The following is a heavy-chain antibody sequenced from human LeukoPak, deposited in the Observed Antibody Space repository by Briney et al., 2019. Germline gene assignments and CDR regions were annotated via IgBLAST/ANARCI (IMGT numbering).Heavy chain of an antibody. D-gene: IGHD6-6*01. CDR3: ARDYRSSSGRSIDY. CDR2: LKQDGGEE. J-gene: IGHJ4*02. V-gene: IGHV3-7*01. Sequence: GGSLRLSCAASGFTFSTYWMTWVRQAPGKGLEWVANLKQDGGEEYYVDSVKGRFTISRDNAKNSLYLQMNSLRAEDTAVYYCARDYRSSSGRSIDYWGQGTLVTVSS. CDR1: GFTFSTYW.